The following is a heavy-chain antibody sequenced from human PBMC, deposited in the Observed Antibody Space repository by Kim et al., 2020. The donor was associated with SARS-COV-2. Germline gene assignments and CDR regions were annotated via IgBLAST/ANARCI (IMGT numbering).Heavy chain of an antibody. CDR3: ASEVDTAYGDHVDAFD. J-gene: IGHJ3*02. Sequence: SETLSLTCTVSGGSVSSGSYYWGWIRQPPGKGLEWIGYIYYIGRAEYNPSLKSRVTILLDTSTIQLFLKLSSVTAAAPAVYYCASEVDTAYGDHVDAFD. CDR2: IYYIGRA. D-gene: IGHD4-17*01. V-gene: IGHV4-61*01. CDR1: GGSVSSGSYY.